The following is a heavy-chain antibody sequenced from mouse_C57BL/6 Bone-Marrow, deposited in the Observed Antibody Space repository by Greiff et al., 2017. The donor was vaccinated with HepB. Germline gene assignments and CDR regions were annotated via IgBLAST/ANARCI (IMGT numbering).Heavy chain of an antibody. D-gene: IGHD2-3*01. J-gene: IGHJ2*01. Sequence: EVQRVESGGGLVKPGGSLKLSCAASGFTFSSYTMSWVRQTPEKRLEWVATISGGGGNTYYPDSVKGRFTISRDNAKNTLYLQMSSLRAEDTALYYCARDVYYPYYFDYWGQGTTLTVSS. CDR2: ISGGGGNT. CDR3: ARDVYYPYYFDY. V-gene: IGHV5-9*01. CDR1: GFTFSSYT.